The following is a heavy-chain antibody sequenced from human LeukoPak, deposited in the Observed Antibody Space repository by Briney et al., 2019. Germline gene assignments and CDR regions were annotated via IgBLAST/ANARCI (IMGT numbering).Heavy chain of an antibody. D-gene: IGHD3-10*01. CDR2: IYYSGST. CDR1: GGSISSGGQY. J-gene: IGHJ4*02. CDR3: ARDRGSYGSGTLFDY. Sequence: SETLSLTCTVSGGSISSGGQYWSWIRQHPGKGLEYIGYIYYSGSTYYNPSFKSRVLISVDTSKNQFFLKLNSVTAADTAVYYCARDRGSYGSGTLFDYWGQGTLVTVSS. V-gene: IGHV4-31*03.